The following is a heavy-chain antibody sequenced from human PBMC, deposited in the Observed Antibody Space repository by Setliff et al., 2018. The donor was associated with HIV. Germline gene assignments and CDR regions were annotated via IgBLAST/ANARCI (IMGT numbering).Heavy chain of an antibody. Sequence: SETLSLTCAVSGYSIRSGYYWGWIRQSPGKGLEWIGTTFSTGTSYYNPSLTSRVTISQDTSKNQISLELKSVTAADTAVYYCARGEACGGGCQYSFELWGQGIMVTVSS. V-gene: IGHV4-38-2*01. CDR1: GYSIRSGYY. J-gene: IGHJ3*01. D-gene: IGHD2-21*02. CDR2: TFSTGTS. CDR3: ARGEACGGGCQYSFEL.